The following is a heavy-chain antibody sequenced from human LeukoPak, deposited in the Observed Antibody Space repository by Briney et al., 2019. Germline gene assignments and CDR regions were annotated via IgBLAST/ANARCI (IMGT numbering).Heavy chain of an antibody. CDR3: AREQWLVPNYYYYGMDV. CDR1: GFTFSSYE. CDR2: ISSSGSTI. D-gene: IGHD6-19*01. V-gene: IGHV3-48*03. J-gene: IGHJ6*02. Sequence: GGTLRLSCAASGFTFSSYEMNWVRQAPGKGLEWVSYISSSGSTIYYADSVKGRFTISRDNAKNSLYLQMNSLRAEDTAVYYCAREQWLVPNYYYYGMDVWGQGTTVTVSS.